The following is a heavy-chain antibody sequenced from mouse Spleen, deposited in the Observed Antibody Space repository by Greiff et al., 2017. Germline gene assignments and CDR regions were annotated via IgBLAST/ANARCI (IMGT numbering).Heavy chain of an antibody. CDR3: ARHYYYGSSYNAYAMDY. CDR2: IWSDGST. Sequence: VKLMESGPGLVAPSQSLSITCTVSGFSLTSYGVHWVRQPPGKGLEWLVVIWSDGSTTYNSALKSRLSISKDNSKSQVFLKMNSLQTDDTAMYYCARHYYYGSSYNAYAMDYWGQGTSVTVSS. J-gene: IGHJ4*01. V-gene: IGHV2-6-1*01. CDR1: GFSLTSYG. D-gene: IGHD1-1*01.